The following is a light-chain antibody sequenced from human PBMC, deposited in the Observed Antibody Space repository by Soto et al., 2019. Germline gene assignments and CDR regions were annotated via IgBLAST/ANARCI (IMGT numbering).Light chain of an antibody. CDR3: QPYGSSPRT. J-gene: IGKJ1*01. Sequence: EIVLTQSPGTLSLSPGERATLSCRASQSVSSSYLAWYQQKPGQAPRLLIYGASSRAAGIPDRFSGSGSGTDFTLTISRMETEDFAVYYYQPYGSSPRTFGQGTKVEIK. CDR2: GAS. CDR1: QSVSSSY. V-gene: IGKV3-20*01.